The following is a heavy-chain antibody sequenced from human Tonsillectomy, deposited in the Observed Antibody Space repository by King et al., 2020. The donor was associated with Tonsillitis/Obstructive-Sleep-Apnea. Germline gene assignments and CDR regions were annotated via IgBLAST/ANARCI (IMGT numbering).Heavy chain of an antibody. V-gene: IGHV1-69*12. CDR2: IIPLFGTA. J-gene: IGHJ3*02. D-gene: IGHD4-17*01. CDR3: ASQRGDGDYADAFDI. Sequence: QLVQSGAEVKKPGSSVKVSCKASGGTFSSYAIIGVRQAPGQGLEWMGGIIPLFGTANYAQKCQGRVTITADESTSTAYMELSSLRSEDTAVYYCASQRGDGDYADAFDIWGQGTMVTVSS. CDR1: GGTFSSYA.